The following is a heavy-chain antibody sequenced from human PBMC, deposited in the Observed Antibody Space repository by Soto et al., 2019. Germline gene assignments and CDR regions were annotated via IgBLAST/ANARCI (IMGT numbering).Heavy chain of an antibody. CDR2: IYPGDSDT. J-gene: IGHJ3*02. Sequence: GESLKISCKGSGYSFTSYWIGWVRQMPGKGLGWMGIIYPGDSDTRYSQAFKGQVTISADKSISTAYLQWSSMKASATAMYYCARARRIGYSGYDDALDIWGQGTMVTVSS. CDR3: ARARRIGYSGYDDALDI. CDR1: GYSFTSYW. D-gene: IGHD5-12*01. V-gene: IGHV5-51*01.